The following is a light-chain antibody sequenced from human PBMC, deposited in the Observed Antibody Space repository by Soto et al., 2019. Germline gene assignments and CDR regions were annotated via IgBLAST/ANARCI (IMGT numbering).Light chain of an antibody. J-gene: IGKJ2*01. CDR1: QSIDSY. CDR3: QQSYSSLYT. Sequence: DIQMTQSPSSLSAFVGDRVTITCRASQSIDSYLNWYQRKPGKAPKLLIYAASSLQSWVPSRFSDSGSGTDFTLTISSLQPEDLGIYYFQQSYSSLYTFGQGTKLEI. CDR2: AAS. V-gene: IGKV1-39*01.